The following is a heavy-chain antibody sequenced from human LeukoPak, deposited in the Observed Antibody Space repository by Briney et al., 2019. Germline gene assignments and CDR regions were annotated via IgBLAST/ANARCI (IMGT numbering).Heavy chain of an antibody. V-gene: IGHV4-34*01. J-gene: IGHJ2*01. CDR1: GGSFSGYY. CDR3: ARGGRRYFDL. CDR2: INHSGST. Sequence: SENLSLTCAVYGGSFSGYYWSWIRQPPGKGLEWIGEINHSGSTNYNPSLKSRVTISVDTSKNQFSLKLSSVTAADTAVYYCARGGRRYFDLWGRGTLVTVSS.